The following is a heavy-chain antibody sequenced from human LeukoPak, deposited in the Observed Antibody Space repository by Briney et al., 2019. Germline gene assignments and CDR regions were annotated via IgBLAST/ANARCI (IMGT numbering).Heavy chain of an antibody. CDR2: LYSGGGI. CDR1: GFTVSSDY. D-gene: IGHD5-18*01. V-gene: IGHV3-66*01. Sequence: GGSLRLSCAASGFTVSSDYMSWVRQAPGKGLEWVSILYSGGGIFYADSVKGRFTIPRDNSKNTLFLQMNSLRAEDTAVYFCARANGNSYGGDFDYWGQGTLVTVSS. CDR3: ARANGNSYGGDFDY. J-gene: IGHJ4*02.